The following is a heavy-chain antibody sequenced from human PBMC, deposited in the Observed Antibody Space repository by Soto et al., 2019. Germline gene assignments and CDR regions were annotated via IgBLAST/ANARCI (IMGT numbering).Heavy chain of an antibody. CDR3: ARVLNYDILTGTYNWFDP. CDR1: GYTFTSYG. J-gene: IGHJ5*02. CDR2: ISAYNGNT. D-gene: IGHD3-9*01. V-gene: IGHV1-18*01. Sequence: ASVKVSCKASGYTFTSYGISWVRQAPGQGLEWMGWISAYNGNTNYAQKLQGRVTMTTDTSTSTAYMELRSLRSDDTAVYYCARVLNYDILTGTYNWFDPWGQGTLVTVSS.